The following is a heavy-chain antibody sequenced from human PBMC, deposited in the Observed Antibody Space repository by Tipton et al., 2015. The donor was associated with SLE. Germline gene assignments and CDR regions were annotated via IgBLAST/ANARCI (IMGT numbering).Heavy chain of an antibody. CDR2: INHIGST. J-gene: IGHJ5*02. Sequence: TLSLTCAVYGGSFSGYYWSWIRQPPGKGLEWIGEINHIGSTNYNPSLKSRVTISVDTSKNQFSLKLSSVTAADTAVYYCAGTYYGDYVWFDPWGQGILVTVSS. D-gene: IGHD4-17*01. CDR1: GGSFSGYY. V-gene: IGHV4-34*01. CDR3: AGTYYGDYVWFDP.